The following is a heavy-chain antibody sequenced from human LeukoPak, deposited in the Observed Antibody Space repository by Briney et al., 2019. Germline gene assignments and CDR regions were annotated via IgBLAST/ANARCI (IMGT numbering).Heavy chain of an antibody. J-gene: IGHJ1*01. D-gene: IGHD6-13*01. Sequence: PGGSLRLSCAASGFTFSIYEMHWVRQRPGKGLEWVSYISSSGSTIYYVDSVRGRFTISRDNAKNSLYLQMNSLRVEDTAVYYCARYGYSSNWYNWGQGTLVTVSS. V-gene: IGHV3-48*03. CDR1: GFTFSIYE. CDR3: ARYGYSSNWYN. CDR2: ISSSGSTI.